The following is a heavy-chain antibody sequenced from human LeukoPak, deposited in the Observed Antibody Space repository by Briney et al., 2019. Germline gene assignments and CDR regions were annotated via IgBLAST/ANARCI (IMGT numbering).Heavy chain of an antibody. D-gene: IGHD5-24*01. CDR2: INHSGNT. Sequence: SETLSLTCAVYGESFSSYYWSWIRQPPGKGLEWIGEINHSGNTNYNPSLKSRVTISVDTSKNQFSLRLSSVAAADTAVYYCARVDGDGYNIPDYWGQGTLVTVSS. V-gene: IGHV4-34*01. CDR3: ARVDGDGYNIPDY. J-gene: IGHJ4*02. CDR1: GESFSSYY.